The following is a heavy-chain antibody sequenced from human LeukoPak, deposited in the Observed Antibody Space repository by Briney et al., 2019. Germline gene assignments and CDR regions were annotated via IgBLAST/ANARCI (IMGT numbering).Heavy chain of an antibody. Sequence: GRSLRLSCAASGFTFSSYAMSWVRQAPGKVLEWDSAISGSGGSTYYADSVKGRFTISRDNSKNTLYLQMNSLRAEDTAVYYCAKGTYGSGSYRRFDPWGQGTLVTVSS. V-gene: IGHV3-23*01. CDR3: AKGTYGSGSYRRFDP. CDR2: ISGSGGST. CDR1: GFTFSSYA. D-gene: IGHD3-10*01. J-gene: IGHJ5*02.